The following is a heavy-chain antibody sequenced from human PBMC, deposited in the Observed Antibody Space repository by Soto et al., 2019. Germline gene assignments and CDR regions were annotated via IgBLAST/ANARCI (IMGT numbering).Heavy chain of an antibody. CDR3: ARGMYKSGWNLDL. D-gene: IGHD6-19*01. CDR1: GGSVSSATYF. J-gene: IGHJ5*02. CDR2: ILHSGSS. V-gene: IGHV4-61*01. Sequence: SETLSLTXPVSGGSVSSATYFWSWVRQPPGGGLEWIAYILHSGSSMYNPSLKSRVTISLSTSKTQFSLRLTSVTAADTAVYYCARGMYKSGWNLDLWGQGIVVTVSS.